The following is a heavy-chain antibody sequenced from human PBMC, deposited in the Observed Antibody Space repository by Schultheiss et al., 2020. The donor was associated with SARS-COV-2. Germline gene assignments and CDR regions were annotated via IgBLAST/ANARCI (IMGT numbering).Heavy chain of an antibody. J-gene: IGHJ4*02. Sequence: GGSLRLSCAASGFTFSSYGMHWVRQAPGKGLEWVAVISYDGSNKYYADSVKGRFTISRDNSKNTLYLQMNSLRAEDTAVYYCAKDFFRGRYYFDYWGQGTLVIVSS. CDR3: AKDFFRGRYYFDY. CDR1: GFTFSSYG. CDR2: ISYDGSNK. V-gene: IGHV3-30*18. D-gene: IGHD3-10*01.